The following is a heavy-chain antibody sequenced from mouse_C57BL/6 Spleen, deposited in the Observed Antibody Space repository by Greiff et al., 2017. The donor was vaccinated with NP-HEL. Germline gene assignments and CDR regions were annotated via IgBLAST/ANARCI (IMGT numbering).Heavy chain of an antibody. CDR2: ISDGGSYT. CDR1: GFTFSSYA. Sequence: EVNLVESGGGLVKPGGSLKLSCAASGFTFSSYAMSWVRQTPEKRLEWVATISDGGSYTYYPDNVKGRFTISRDNAKNNLYLQMSHLKSEDTAMYYCARGPPYYGSTHWYFDVWGTGTTVTVSS. J-gene: IGHJ1*03. D-gene: IGHD1-1*01. CDR3: ARGPPYYGSTHWYFDV. V-gene: IGHV5-4*03.